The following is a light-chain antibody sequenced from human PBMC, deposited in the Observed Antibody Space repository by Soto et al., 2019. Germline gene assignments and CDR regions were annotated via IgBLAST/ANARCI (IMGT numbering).Light chain of an antibody. CDR1: QDISNY. CDR3: QQYDNLPLT. CDR2: DAS. V-gene: IGKV1-33*01. J-gene: IGKJ5*01. Sequence: DIQMNQSPSSLSASVGDRVTITCQASQDISNYLNWYQQKPGKAPKLLIYDASNLEIEVPSRFSGSGSGTDFTFTISSLQPEDIATYYCQQYDNLPLTFGQGTRLEIK.